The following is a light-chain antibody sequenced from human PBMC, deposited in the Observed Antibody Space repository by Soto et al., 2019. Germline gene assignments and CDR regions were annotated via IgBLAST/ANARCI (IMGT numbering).Light chain of an antibody. CDR3: QQYDGYFPT. Sequence: IVLTQSPATLSLSPGERATLSCGASQSVSSSYLAWFRQTPGQTPRLLIYDTSIRATGIPARFSGSGSGTDFTLTISSLQPDDFATYYCQQYDGYFPTFGQGTKVDIK. J-gene: IGKJ1*01. CDR1: QSVSSSY. V-gene: IGKV3D-20*01. CDR2: DTS.